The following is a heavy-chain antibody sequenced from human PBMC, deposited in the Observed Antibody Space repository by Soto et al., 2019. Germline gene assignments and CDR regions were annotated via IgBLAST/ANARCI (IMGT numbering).Heavy chain of an antibody. CDR1: GFTFISYA. CDR3: AKEVPYYDFWSGYSNGMDV. V-gene: IGHV3-23*01. D-gene: IGHD3-3*01. J-gene: IGHJ6*02. Sequence: WGSLRLSCAASGFTFISYAISWVRHSPWKWLEWVSAISGSGGSTYYADSVKGRFTISRDNSKNTLYLQMNSLRAEVTAVYYCAKEVPYYDFWSGYSNGMDVWGQGTTVTVSS. CDR2: ISGSGGST.